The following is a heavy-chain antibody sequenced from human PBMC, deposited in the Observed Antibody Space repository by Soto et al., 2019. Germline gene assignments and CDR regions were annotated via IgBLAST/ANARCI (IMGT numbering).Heavy chain of an antibody. CDR3: GRGRSGEIVIFY. D-gene: IGHD5-12*01. CDR1: GYTFSGYY. Sequence: ASVKVSCKASGYTFSGYYMHWVRQAPGQAPEWVGEIGPKSGDTRYAQKFQGRVTMTKDTSITTVYMELRNLSPDDTAVYFCGRGRSGEIVIFYWGQGTLVTVSS. CDR2: IGPKSGDT. V-gene: IGHV1-2*02. J-gene: IGHJ4*02.